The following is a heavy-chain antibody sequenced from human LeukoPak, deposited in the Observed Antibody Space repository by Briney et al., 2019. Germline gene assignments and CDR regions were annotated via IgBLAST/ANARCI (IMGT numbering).Heavy chain of an antibody. J-gene: IGHJ6*03. CDR1: GFTFSSYT. CDR3: ARVSGRDRYCSSTSCRRYYYYYMDV. Sequence: GGSLRLSCAASGFTFSSYTMNWVRQAPGKGLEWVSSISGSSRHKYYADSVKGRFTISRDNAKNTLYLQMNSLRAEDTAVYYCARVSGRDRYCSSTSCRRYYYYYMDVWGKGTTVTVSS. V-gene: IGHV3-21*01. CDR2: ISGSSRHK. D-gene: IGHD2-2*01.